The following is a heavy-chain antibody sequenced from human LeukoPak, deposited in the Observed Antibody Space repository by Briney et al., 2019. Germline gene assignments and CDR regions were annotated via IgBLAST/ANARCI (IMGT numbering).Heavy chain of an antibody. CDR2: ISSSGSTI. CDR1: GFPFSSYA. V-gene: IGHV3-48*03. J-gene: IGHJ4*02. D-gene: IGHD1-26*01. Sequence: PGASLRLSCAASGFPFSSYAMSWVRQAPGKGLEWVSYISSSGSTIYYADSVKGRSTISRDNAKNSLYLQMNSLRAEDTAVYYCASLTRPWVGATHSFDYWGQGTLVTVSS. CDR3: ASLTRPWVGATHSFDY.